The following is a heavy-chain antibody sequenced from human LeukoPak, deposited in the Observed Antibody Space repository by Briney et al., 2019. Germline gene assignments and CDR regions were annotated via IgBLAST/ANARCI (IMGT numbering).Heavy chain of an antibody. D-gene: IGHD2-15*01. CDR2: IYHSGST. CDR3: AVYCSGGSCSNPYYFDY. CDR1: GGSISSSNW. Sequence: MSSETLSLTCAVSGGSISSSNWWSWVRQPPGKGLEWIGEIYHSGSTNYNPSLKSRVTISVDKPKNQFSLKLSSVTAADTAVYYCAVYCSGGSCSNPYYFDYWGQGTLVTVSS. V-gene: IGHV4-4*02. J-gene: IGHJ4*02.